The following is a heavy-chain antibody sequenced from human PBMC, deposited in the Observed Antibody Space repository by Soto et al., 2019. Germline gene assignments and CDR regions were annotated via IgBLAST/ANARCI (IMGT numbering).Heavy chain of an antibody. CDR3: ARGLIAVVFSTFDY. V-gene: IGHV1-69*13. J-gene: IGHJ4*02. D-gene: IGHD3-22*01. CDR1: GGTFSSYA. CDR2: IIPIFGTA. Sequence: ASVKVSCKASGGTFSSYAISWVRQAPGQGLEWMGGIIPIFGTANYAQKFQGRVTITADESTSTAYMELSSLRSEDTAVYYCARGLIAVVFSTFDYWGQGTLVTVSS.